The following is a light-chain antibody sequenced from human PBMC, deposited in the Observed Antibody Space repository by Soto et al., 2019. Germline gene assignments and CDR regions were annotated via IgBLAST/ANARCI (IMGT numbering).Light chain of an antibody. V-gene: IGLV2-14*01. J-gene: IGLJ2*01. CDR2: DVS. Sequence: QSALTQPASVSGSPGQSITISCTGTSSDVGGYNYVSWYQQHPGKAPKLMIYDVSNRPSGVSNRFSGSKSGNTASLTISGLQAEDEADYYCNSYTSSSTHVVFGRGTKLTVL. CDR1: SSDVGGYNY. CDR3: NSYTSSSTHVV.